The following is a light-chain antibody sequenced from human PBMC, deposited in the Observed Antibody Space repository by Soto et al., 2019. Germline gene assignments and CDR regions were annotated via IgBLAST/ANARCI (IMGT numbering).Light chain of an antibody. V-gene: IGLV2-11*01. CDR3: CSHAGSYTYV. J-gene: IGLJ1*01. CDR1: SSDVGAYNY. Sequence: QSALTQPRSVSGSPGQSVAISCTGTSSDVGAYNYVSWYQQHPGKAPKVMIYEVSKRPSGVPDRFSGSKSGNTASLTISGLQAEDEGDYYCCSHAGSYTYVFGTGTKLTVL. CDR2: EVS.